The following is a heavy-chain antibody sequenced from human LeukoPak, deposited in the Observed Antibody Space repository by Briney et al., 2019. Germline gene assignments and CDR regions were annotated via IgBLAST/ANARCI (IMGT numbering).Heavy chain of an antibody. V-gene: IGHV1-2*02. D-gene: IGHD5-24*01. Sequence: ASVKVSCKASGYTFTGYYMHWVRQAPGQGLEWMGWINPNSGGTNYAQKFQGRVTMTRDTSISTAYMELTRLRSDDTAVYYCARRGDGYKPFDYWGQGTLVTVSS. CDR2: INPNSGGT. CDR1: GYTFTGYY. CDR3: ARRGDGYKPFDY. J-gene: IGHJ4*02.